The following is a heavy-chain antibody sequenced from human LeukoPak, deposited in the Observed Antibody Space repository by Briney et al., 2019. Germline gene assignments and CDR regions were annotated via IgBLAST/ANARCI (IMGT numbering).Heavy chain of an antibody. J-gene: IGHJ5*02. V-gene: IGHV4-39*01. Sequence: SETLSLTCTVSGGSISSSSYYWGWIRQPPGKGLEWIGSIYYSGSTYYNPSLKSRVTISVDTSKNQFSLKLSSVTAADTAVYYCARRGRGATAGKKTFDPWGQGTLVTVSS. CDR2: IYYSGST. D-gene: IGHD1-26*01. CDR1: GGSISSSSYY. CDR3: ARRGRGATAGKKTFDP.